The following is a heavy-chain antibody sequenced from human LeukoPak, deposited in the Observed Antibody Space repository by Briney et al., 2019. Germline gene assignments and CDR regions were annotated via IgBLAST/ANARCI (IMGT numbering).Heavy chain of an antibody. V-gene: IGHV5-51*01. J-gene: IGHJ4*02. CDR1: GYNFTNYW. CDR3: ARRRDGYNYVGTDY. Sequence: GESLKISCNGSGYNFTNYWIGWVRQMPGKGLEWMGIIYPGDSDTTYSPSFQGQVTISADKSISTAYLQWSSLKASDTAMYYCARRRDGYNYVGTDYWGQGTLVTVSS. CDR2: IYPGDSDT. D-gene: IGHD5-24*01.